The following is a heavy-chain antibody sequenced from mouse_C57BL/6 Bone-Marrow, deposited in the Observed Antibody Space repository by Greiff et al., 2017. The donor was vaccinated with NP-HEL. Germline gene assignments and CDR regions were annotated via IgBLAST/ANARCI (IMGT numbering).Heavy chain of an antibody. CDR2: IDPSDSET. J-gene: IGHJ2*01. CDR1: GYTFTSYW. D-gene: IGHD2-2*01. V-gene: IGHV1-52*01. CDR3: ARGGYDDAEGLGYFDY. Sequence: QVQLQQPGAELVRPGSSVKLSCKASGYTFTSYWMHWVKQRPIQGLEWIGNIDPSDSETHYNQKFKDKATLTVDKSSSTAYMQLSSLTSEDSAVYYCARGGYDDAEGLGYFDYWGQGTTLTVSS.